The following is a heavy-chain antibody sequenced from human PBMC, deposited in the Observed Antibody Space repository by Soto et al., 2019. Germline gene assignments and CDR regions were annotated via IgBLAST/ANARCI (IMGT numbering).Heavy chain of an antibody. V-gene: IGHV1-69*12. Sequence: QVQLVQSGAEVKKPGSSVKVSCKASGGTFSSYAISWVRQAPGQGLEWMGGIIPIFGTANYAQKFQGRVTMTADEATGTAYMELSSLRSEDTAVYYCARHDCISTSCYYFYYYSMDVWGQGTTFTVAS. J-gene: IGHJ6*02. CDR3: ARHDCISTSCYYFYYYSMDV. CDR1: GGTFSSYA. D-gene: IGHD2-2*01. CDR2: IIPIFGTA.